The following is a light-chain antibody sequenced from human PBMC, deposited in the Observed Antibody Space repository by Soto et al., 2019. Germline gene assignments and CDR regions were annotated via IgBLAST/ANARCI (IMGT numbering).Light chain of an antibody. V-gene: IGKV3D-20*02. CDR1: QSVRSMY. J-gene: IGKJ5*01. Sequence: EIVLPQSPGPGSLSPGERSTLSCRASQSVRSMYFAWYQQKRGQAPRLLIYGASSRATGIPARFSGSGSGTDFTLTISGLEPEDFAIYYCQQRSNWPPITFGQGTRLEIK. CDR2: GAS. CDR3: QQRSNWPPIT.